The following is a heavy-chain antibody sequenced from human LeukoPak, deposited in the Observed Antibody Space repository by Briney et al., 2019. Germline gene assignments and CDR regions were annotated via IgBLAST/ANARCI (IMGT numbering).Heavy chain of an antibody. D-gene: IGHD3-10*01. CDR2: LYSGGDT. CDR1: GFTVGTKY. CDR3: ARVGDHYHWNFDL. Sequence: GGSLRLSCAASGFTVGTKYMNWVRQAPGKGLEWVSILYSGGDTYYADSVKGRFTISRDNSRNTPSLQMNSLRVEDTAVYYCARVGDHYHWNFDLWGRGTLVTVSS. V-gene: IGHV3-53*01. J-gene: IGHJ2*01.